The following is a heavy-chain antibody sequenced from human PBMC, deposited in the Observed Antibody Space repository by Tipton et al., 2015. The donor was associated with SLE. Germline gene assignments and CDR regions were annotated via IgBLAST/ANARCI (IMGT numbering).Heavy chain of an antibody. CDR2: IYYSGNT. Sequence: TLSLTCTVSGGSISNHHWSWIRQSAGNRLEWIGYIYYSGNTDYNPSLKSRVTISVDTSKNQFSLNLRSLTAADTAVYYCARGSDGEYVRYFDVWGPGTLVTVSS. D-gene: IGHD4-17*01. V-gene: IGHV4-59*11. CDR1: GGSISNHH. CDR3: ARGSDGEYVRYFDV. J-gene: IGHJ2*01.